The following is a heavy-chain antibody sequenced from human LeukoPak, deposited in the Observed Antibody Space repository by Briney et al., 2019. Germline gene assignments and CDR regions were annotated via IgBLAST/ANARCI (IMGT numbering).Heavy chain of an antibody. CDR2: ISYTGST. D-gene: IGHD3-16*02. CDR3: ARGPPRDYVWGSYPHYFDY. CDR1: GASIRSSY. Sequence: TSETLSLTCTVSGASIRSSYWSWIRQPPGKGLEWIGYISYTGSTNYNPSLESRVSLSVDTSKNQFSLELSSVTAADTAVYYCARGPPRDYVWGSYPHYFDYWGQGTLVTVSS. V-gene: IGHV4-59*08. J-gene: IGHJ4*02.